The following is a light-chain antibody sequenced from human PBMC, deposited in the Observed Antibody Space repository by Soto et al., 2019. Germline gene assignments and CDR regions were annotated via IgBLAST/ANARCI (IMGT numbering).Light chain of an antibody. Sequence: EIVLTQSPGTLSLSPGERATLSCRASQSVSSSFLAWYQQKPGQAPRLLIYGASSRATGIPDRFSGSGSGTDFTLTISRLEPEDFAVYYCQQYCSSEGPWTFGQGTKVEIK. J-gene: IGKJ1*01. V-gene: IGKV3-20*01. CDR2: GAS. CDR3: QQYCSSEGPWT. CDR1: QSVSSSF.